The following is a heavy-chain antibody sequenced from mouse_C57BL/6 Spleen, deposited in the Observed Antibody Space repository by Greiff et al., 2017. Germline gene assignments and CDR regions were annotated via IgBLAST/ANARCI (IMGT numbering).Heavy chain of an antibody. V-gene: IGHV1-52*01. CDR3: AREDYSKMGFDY. CDR2: IDPSDSET. J-gene: IGHJ2*01. D-gene: IGHD2-5*01. CDR1: GYTFTSYW. Sequence: VQLQQSGAELVRPGSSVKLSCKASGYTFTSYWMHWVKQRPIQGLEWIGNIDPSDSETHYNQKFKDKATLTVDKSSSTAYMQLSSLTSEDSAVYYCAREDYSKMGFDYWGQGTTLTVSS.